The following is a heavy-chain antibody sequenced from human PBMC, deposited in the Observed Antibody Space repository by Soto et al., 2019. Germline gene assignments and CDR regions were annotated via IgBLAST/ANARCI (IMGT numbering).Heavy chain of an antibody. Sequence: PGGSLRLSCAASGFTFSGYSMNWVRQAPGKGLEWVSYISSVSSTIYYADSVKGRFTISRDNAKNSLYLQMNSLRAEDTAVYYCARDLYGDYIFDYWGQGTLVTVSS. CDR2: ISSVSSTI. J-gene: IGHJ4*02. V-gene: IGHV3-48*01. CDR3: ARDLYGDYIFDY. CDR1: GFTFSGYS. D-gene: IGHD4-17*01.